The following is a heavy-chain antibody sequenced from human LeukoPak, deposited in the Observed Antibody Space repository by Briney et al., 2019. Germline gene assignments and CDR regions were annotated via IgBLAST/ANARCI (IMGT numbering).Heavy chain of an antibody. V-gene: IGHV1-2*02. CDR2: IIPNSGGT. Sequence: APVKVSCKASGYTFTDYYIHWVRQAPGQGLEWMGWIIPNSGGTHYAQKFQGRVTMTRDTSINTAYMELSRLRSDDTAVYYCASAYGFFDYWGQGTLVTVSS. CDR3: ASAYGFFDY. J-gene: IGHJ4*02. D-gene: IGHD3-10*01. CDR1: GYTFTDYY.